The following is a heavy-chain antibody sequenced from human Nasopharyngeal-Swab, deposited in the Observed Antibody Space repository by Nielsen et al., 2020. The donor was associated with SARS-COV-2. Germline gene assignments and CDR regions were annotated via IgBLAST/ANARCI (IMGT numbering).Heavy chain of an antibody. D-gene: IGHD2-2*01. CDR3: ATRDPQPV. CDR1: DGSISNSQW. Sequence: SETLSLTCVVSDGSISNSQWWTWVRQPPGPGLAWIGEIYHGEYTNYNPSLKSRVTISADKSNNQFSLDLTSVTAADTAVYYCATRDPQPVWGQGTLVTVSS. V-gene: IGHV4/OR15-8*02. CDR2: IYHGEYT. J-gene: IGHJ4*02.